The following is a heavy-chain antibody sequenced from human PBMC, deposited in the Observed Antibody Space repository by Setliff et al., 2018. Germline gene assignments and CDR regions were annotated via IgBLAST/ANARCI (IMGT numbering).Heavy chain of an antibody. CDR1: GGSFGTYY. CDR3: ARVRNTQNGFFDY. D-gene: IGHD1-1*01. J-gene: IGHJ4*02. V-gene: IGHV4-34*01. Sequence: PSETLSLTCAVYGGSFGTYYWIWIRQPPGKGLEWIGEINHSGSTNYNPSLKSRVTISVDTSKNQFSLKLSSVTAADTALYYCARVRNTQNGFFDYWSQGTLVTVSS. CDR2: INHSGST.